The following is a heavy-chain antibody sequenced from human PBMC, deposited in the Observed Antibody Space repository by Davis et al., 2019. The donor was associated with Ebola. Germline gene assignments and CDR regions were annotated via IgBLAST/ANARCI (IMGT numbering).Heavy chain of an antibody. CDR2: IIPIFGTA. CDR1: GGTFSSYA. D-gene: IGHD4/OR15-4a*01. CDR3: ARHLGYPLTRIDY. J-gene: IGHJ4*02. V-gene: IGHV1-69*06. Sequence: AASVKVSCKASGGTFSSYAISWVRQAPGQGLEWMGGIIPIFGTANYAQKFQGRVTITADKSTSTAYMELSSLRSEDTAVYYCARHLGYPLTRIDYWGQGTLVTVSS.